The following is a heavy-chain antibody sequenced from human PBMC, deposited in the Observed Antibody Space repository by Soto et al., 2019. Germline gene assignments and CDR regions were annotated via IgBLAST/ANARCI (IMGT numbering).Heavy chain of an antibody. CDR2: ISYDGSNK. J-gene: IGHJ6*02. V-gene: IGHV3-30-3*01. Sequence: QVQLVESGGGVVQPGRSLRLSCAASGFTFSSYAMHGVRQAPGKGLEWVAVISYDGSNKYYADSVKGRFTISRDNSKNTLYLQMNSLRAEDTAVYYCARDVYYYDSSGWDVWGQGTTVTVSS. CDR1: GFTFSSYA. CDR3: ARDVYYYDSSGWDV. D-gene: IGHD3-22*01.